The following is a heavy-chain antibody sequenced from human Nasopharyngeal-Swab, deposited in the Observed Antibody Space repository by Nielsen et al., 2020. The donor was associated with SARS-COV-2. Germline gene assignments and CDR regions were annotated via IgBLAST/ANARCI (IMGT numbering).Heavy chain of an antibody. CDR2: TYYRSKWSN. J-gene: IGHJ3*02. CDR3: ARDGPNNPGALTTFDI. D-gene: IGHD1-26*01. CDR1: GDSVSSNSAA. V-gene: IGHV6-1*01. Sequence: SQTLSLTCAISGDSVSSNSAAWNWIRQSPSRGLEWLGRTYYRSKWSNDYAVSVKSRMTINPDTSKNQFSLQLNSVTPEDTAVYYCARDGPNNPGALTTFDIWGQGTMVTVSS.